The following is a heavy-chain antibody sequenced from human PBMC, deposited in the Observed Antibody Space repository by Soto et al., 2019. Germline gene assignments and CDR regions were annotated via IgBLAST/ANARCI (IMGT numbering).Heavy chain of an antibody. D-gene: IGHD2-15*01. Sequence: SETLSLTCTVSGASVSTGAYYWGWVRQRPGRGLEWIGYVYESGYTYYNMSLKSRLTISLDRSNNQFSLGLTSVTAADTAMYYCVRVVEAATRHTDFDSWGQGIVVTVSS. CDR3: VRVVEAATRHTDFDS. CDR1: GASVSTGAYY. J-gene: IGHJ4*02. V-gene: IGHV4-31*03. CDR2: VYESGYT.